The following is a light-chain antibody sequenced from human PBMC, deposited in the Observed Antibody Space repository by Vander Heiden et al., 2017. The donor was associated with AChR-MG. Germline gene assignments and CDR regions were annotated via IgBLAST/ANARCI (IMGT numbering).Light chain of an antibody. CDR2: SND. V-gene: IGLV1-44*01. J-gene: IGLJ3*02. CDR1: SSNIGTST. Sequence: QSVLTQPPSASGTPGQRVAISCSGSSSNIGTSTVNWYQQPPGTAPKLLIYSNDQRPSVVPDRFSAPKSVTSASLAISGLQSEDEAEYYCGTWDDSLTGWVFGGGTKLTVL. CDR3: GTWDDSLTGWV.